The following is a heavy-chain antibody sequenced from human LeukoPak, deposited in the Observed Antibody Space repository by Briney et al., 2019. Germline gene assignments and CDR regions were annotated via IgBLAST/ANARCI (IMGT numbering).Heavy chain of an antibody. Sequence: GGSLRLSCAASGFTFSSHSMNWVRQAPGKGLERVSYISSSSSTIYYADSVKGRFTISRDNAKNSLYLQMNSLRAEDTAVYYCARGAYYYEDWGQGTLVTVSS. CDR3: ARGAYYYED. CDR1: GFTFSSHS. CDR2: ISSSSSTI. J-gene: IGHJ4*02. V-gene: IGHV3-48*01. D-gene: IGHD3-22*01.